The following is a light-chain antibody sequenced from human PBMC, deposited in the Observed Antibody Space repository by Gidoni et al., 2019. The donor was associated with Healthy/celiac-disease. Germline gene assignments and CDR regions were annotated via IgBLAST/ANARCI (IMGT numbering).Light chain of an antibody. CDR2: GAS. J-gene: IGKJ3*01. Sequence: EIVMMPSPATLSVSPGERATLSCRASQSVSSNLAWYQQKPGQAPRLLIYGASTRATGIPARFSGSGSGTEFTLTISSLQSEDFAVYYCQQYNTLGTFGPGTKVDIK. V-gene: IGKV3D-15*02. CDR3: QQYNTLGT. CDR1: QSVSSN.